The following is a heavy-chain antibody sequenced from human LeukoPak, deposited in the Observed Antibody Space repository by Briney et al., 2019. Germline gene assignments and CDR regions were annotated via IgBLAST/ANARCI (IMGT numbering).Heavy chain of an antibody. Sequence: GSSVTVSFKACGGTFSSYAISWVRQAPGQGLEWMGRIIPILGRANYAQKFQGRVTITADKSTSTAYMELSSLRSEDTAVYYCARVTMVRGVRISWFDPWGQGTLVTVSS. CDR1: GGTFSSYA. D-gene: IGHD3-10*01. V-gene: IGHV1-69*04. CDR2: IIPILGRA. CDR3: ARVTMVRGVRISWFDP. J-gene: IGHJ5*02.